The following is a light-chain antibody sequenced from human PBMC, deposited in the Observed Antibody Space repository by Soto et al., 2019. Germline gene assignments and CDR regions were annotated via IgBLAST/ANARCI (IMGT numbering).Light chain of an antibody. Sequence: ENVLTQSPGTLSLSPGERATLSCRASQSVAINYLAWHQQKPGQAPRLLIFGASSRASGIPDRFSGSGSGTDFTLTISRRELEVSAVYYCKKKGAPGPFGKGTKGDIK. CDR1: QSVAINY. V-gene: IGKV3-20*01. J-gene: IGKJ1*01. CDR3: KKKGAPGP. CDR2: GAS.